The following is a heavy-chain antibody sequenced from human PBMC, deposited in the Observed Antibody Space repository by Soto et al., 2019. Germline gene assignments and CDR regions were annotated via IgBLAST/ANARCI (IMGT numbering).Heavy chain of an antibody. V-gene: IGHV3-23*01. CDR1: GFIFGRYA. J-gene: IGHJ4*02. CDR2: IASNGGNI. CDR3: ATQDFRGPSGTT. D-gene: IGHD1-1*01. Sequence: EVQLMESGGGLVQPGGSLRLSCAASGFIFGRYAMGWVRQAPGKGLEWVSVIASNGGNIHYIDPVKGRFTISRDNSKNTLYLQLNSLSVEDTAVYYCATQDFRGPSGTTWGQGTLVIVSS.